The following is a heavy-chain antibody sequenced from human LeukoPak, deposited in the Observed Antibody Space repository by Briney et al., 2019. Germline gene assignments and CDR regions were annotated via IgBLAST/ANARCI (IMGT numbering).Heavy chain of an antibody. CDR2: FDPEDGET. Sequence: ASVKVSCKVSGYTLTELSMHWVRQAPGKGLEWMGGFDPEDGETIYAQKFQGRVTMTEDTSTDTAYMELSSLRSEDTAVYYCARDPPYYYDSSGYPTGRYYYYGMDVWGQGTTVTVSS. CDR1: GYTLTELS. V-gene: IGHV1-24*01. CDR3: ARDPPYYYDSSGYPTGRYYYYGMDV. J-gene: IGHJ6*02. D-gene: IGHD3-22*01.